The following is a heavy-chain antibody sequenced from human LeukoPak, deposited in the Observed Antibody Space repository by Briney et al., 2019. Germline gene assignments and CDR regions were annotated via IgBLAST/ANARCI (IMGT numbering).Heavy chain of an antibody. Sequence: SETLSLTCTVSGGSISSGDYYWSWIRQPPGKGLEWIGYIYYSGSTYYNPSLKSRVTISVDTSKNQFSLKLSSVTAADTAVYYCARQKRAAAGMNWFDPWGQGTLVTVSS. J-gene: IGHJ5*02. CDR2: IYYSGST. CDR3: ARQKRAAAGMNWFDP. CDR1: GGSISSGDYY. V-gene: IGHV4-30-4*08. D-gene: IGHD6-13*01.